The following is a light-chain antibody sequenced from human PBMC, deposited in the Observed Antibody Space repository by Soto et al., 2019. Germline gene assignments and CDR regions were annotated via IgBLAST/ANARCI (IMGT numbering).Light chain of an antibody. J-gene: IGLJ3*02. Sequence: QSVLTQPPSASGTPGQRVTISCSGSSSNIGSNFVYWYQQFPGTAPKLLNYRNNQRPSGVPDRFSGSKYGTSASLAISGLPSEDEADYYCAAWDDKLSGWVFGAGTELTVL. CDR3: AAWDDKLSGWV. V-gene: IGLV1-47*01. CDR1: SSNIGSNF. CDR2: RNN.